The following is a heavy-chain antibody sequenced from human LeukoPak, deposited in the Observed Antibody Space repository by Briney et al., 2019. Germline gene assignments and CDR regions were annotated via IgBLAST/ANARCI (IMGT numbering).Heavy chain of an antibody. CDR3: ARAYKDRSLAGKKEFFQH. Sequence: GGSLRFSCAASGLTFSSHWMHWVRQASGKGLVWVSRINEDGSTTNYADSVKGRSTIFRDNAKNTLYLQMNSLRAEDTALYYCARAYKDRSLAGKKEFFQHWGQGTLVTVSS. CDR1: GLTFSSHW. D-gene: IGHD6-19*01. CDR2: INEDGSTT. J-gene: IGHJ1*01. V-gene: IGHV3-74*01.